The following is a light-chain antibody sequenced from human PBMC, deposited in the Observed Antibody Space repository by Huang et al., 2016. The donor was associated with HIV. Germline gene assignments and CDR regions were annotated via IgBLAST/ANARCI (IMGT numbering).Light chain of an antibody. CDR2: GSS. J-gene: IGKJ4*01. CDR1: RSVSTN. V-gene: IGKV3-15*01. Sequence: EIVMTQSPATLSVSPGQRVTLSCRANRSVSTNLAWYQQRHVQAPRLLISGSSTRAPGIPARFSGSGSGTDFSLTISSLQSEDFALYYCHQYNNWLLSFGGGTRV. CDR3: HQYNNWLLS.